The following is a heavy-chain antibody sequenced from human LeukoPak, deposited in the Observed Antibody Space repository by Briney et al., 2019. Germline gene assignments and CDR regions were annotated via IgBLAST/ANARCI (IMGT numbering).Heavy chain of an antibody. V-gene: IGHV4-30-4*08. CDR2: IYYSGST. Sequence: SETLSLTCTVSGGSISSGDYYWSWIRQPPGKGLEWIGYIYYSGSTYYNPSLKSRVTISVDTSKNQFSLTLSSVTAADTAVYYCASYQSGYDPYYYYYGMDVWGQGTTVTVSS. CDR1: GGSISSGDYY. J-gene: IGHJ6*02. CDR3: ASYQSGYDPYYYYYGMDV. D-gene: IGHD5-12*01.